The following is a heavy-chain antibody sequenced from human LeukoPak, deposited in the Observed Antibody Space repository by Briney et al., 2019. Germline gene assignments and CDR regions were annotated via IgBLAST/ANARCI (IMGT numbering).Heavy chain of an antibody. CDR3: ARRSYSASFDP. V-gene: IGHV4-39*01. CDR2: VSYGGST. J-gene: IGHJ5*02. CDR1: GDSLNDDDDY. D-gene: IGHD2-21*01. Sequence: SETLSLTCTVSGDSLNDDDDYWGWIRQPPGRGLEHIGSVSYGGSTYYSPSLKSRVNIYIDISKNQFSLELRSVTAADTAVYYCARRSYSASFDPWGQGSLVTVSS.